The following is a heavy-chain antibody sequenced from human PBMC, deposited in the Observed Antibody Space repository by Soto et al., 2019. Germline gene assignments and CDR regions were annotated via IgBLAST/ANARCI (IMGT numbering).Heavy chain of an antibody. Sequence: QVQLVQSGAEVEKPGASVKVSCKASGYTFTSYGISWVRQAPGQGLEWMGWISAYNGNTNYAQKFQGRVTMTTDTFTSTAYMELRRLRSDDTAVYYCARDVPTVTTGGDDYWGQGTLVTVSS. D-gene: IGHD4-17*01. CDR1: GYTFTSYG. J-gene: IGHJ4*02. V-gene: IGHV1-18*01. CDR2: ISAYNGNT. CDR3: ARDVPTVTTGGDDY.